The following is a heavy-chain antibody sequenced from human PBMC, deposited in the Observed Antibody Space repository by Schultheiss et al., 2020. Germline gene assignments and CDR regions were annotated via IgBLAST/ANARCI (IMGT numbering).Heavy chain of an antibody. D-gene: IGHD3-16*01. CDR1: GGSFSGYY. CDR3: ARGGYDYVYFQH. Sequence: SETLSLTCAVYGGSFSGYYWSWIRQPPGKGLEWIGYIYYSGSTNYNPSLKSRVTISVDTSKNQFSLKLSSVTAADTAVYYCARGGYDYVYFQHWGQGTLVTVSS. V-gene: IGHV4-34*01. J-gene: IGHJ1*01. CDR2: IYYSGST.